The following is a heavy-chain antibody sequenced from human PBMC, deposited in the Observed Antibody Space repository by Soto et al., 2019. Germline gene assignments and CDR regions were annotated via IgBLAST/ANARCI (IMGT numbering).Heavy chain of an antibody. J-gene: IGHJ4*02. V-gene: IGHV3-23*01. Sequence: RRLSCAASGFTFSSYAMSWVRQAPGKGLEWVSAISGSGGSTYYADSVKGRFTISRDNSKNTLYLQMNSLRAEDTAVYYCARKYDSSGYCLDYWGQGTLVTVSS. D-gene: IGHD3-22*01. CDR2: ISGSGGST. CDR3: ARKYDSSGYCLDY. CDR1: GFTFSSYA.